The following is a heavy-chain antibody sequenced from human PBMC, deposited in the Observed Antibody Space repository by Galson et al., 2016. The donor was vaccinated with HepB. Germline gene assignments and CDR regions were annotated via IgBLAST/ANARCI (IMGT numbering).Heavy chain of an antibody. CDR2: ISKTGDTT. CDR3: ARRRGSGSHDY. J-gene: IGHJ4*02. CDR1: GFTFSDWD. V-gene: IGHV3-30-3*01. D-gene: IGHD3-10*01. Sequence: SLRLSCAASGFTFSDWDFHWVRQAPGKGLDWVAVISKTGDTTFYGDSVKGRFTISRDNSKNTVDLQIHSLRAEDTAVYYCARRRGSGSHDYWGQGTLVTVSS.